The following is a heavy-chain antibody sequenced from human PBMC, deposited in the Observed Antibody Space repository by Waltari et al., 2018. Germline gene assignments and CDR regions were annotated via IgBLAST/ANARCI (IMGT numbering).Heavy chain of an antibody. V-gene: IGHV4-34*01. D-gene: IGHD5-18*01. CDR2: ISHSGST. CDR1: GGSFRGYY. Sequence: QVQVQQWGAGLLKPSETLSLNCSVYGGSFRGYYWSWIRQPPGKGLEWIGEISHSGSTNYNPSLESRVTISVDTSKNQVSLKLNSVTAADTAVYYCARGSGNSYGAFDHWGQGSLVIVSS. CDR3: ARGSGNSYGAFDH. J-gene: IGHJ4*02.